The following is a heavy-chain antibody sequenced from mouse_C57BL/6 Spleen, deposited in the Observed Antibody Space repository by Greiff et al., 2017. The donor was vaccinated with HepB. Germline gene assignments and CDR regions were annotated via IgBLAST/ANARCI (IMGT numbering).Heavy chain of an antibody. CDR3: VREPYGSSSAWFAY. D-gene: IGHD1-1*01. V-gene: IGHV10-3*01. CDR2: IRSKSSNYAT. J-gene: IGHJ3*01. CDR1: GFTFNTYA. Sequence: EVQGVESGGGLVQPKGSLKLSCAASGFTFNTYAMHWVRQAPGKGLEWVARIRSKSSNYATYYADSVKDRFTISRDDSQSMLYLQMNNLKTEDTAMYYCVREPYGSSSAWFAYWGQGTLVTVSA.